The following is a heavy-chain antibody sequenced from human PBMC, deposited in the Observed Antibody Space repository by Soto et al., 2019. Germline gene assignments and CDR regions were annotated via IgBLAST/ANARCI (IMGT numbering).Heavy chain of an antibody. Sequence: QVQLVESGGGLVRPGGSMILSCAASVFTFRDYDMSLIRQAPGKGLEWVSCISSSGTVTYYADSVKVRFTISRDNAKNSLYVKMNSHRVKDTAVYYCARKAPSAARPNHWGQGTLVTVSS. D-gene: IGHD6-6*01. CDR2: ISSSGTVT. CDR3: ARKAPSAARPNH. CDR1: VFTFRDYD. J-gene: IGHJ5*02. V-gene: IGHV3-11*01.